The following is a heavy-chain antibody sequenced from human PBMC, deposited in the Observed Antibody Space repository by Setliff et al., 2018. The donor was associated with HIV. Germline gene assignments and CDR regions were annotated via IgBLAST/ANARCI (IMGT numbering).Heavy chain of an antibody. J-gene: IGHJ5*02. D-gene: IGHD3-10*01. CDR3: TTYADRESNRFDP. CDR1: GGSLTNFW. Sequence: SETLSLTCTLYGGSLTNFWWTWIRQSPGKGLEWIGEIVDSGSTTYNPSLKSRVTISVDTSKNQFSLKLSSVTAADTAVYYCTTYADRESNRFDPWGQGILVTVSS. V-gene: IGHV4-34*12. CDR2: IVDSGST.